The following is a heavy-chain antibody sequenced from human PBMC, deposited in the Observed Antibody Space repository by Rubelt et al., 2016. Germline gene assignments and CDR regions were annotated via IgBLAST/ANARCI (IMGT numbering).Heavy chain of an antibody. D-gene: IGHD6-13*01. V-gene: IGHV1-3*01. Sequence: QVQLVQSGAEVKKPGASVKVSCKASGYTFTSYAMHWVRRAPGQRLEWMGWINAGNGNTKYSQKFQVRVTSTRDTSAGTAYMELRSLRSEDTAVYYCARGLGLGYSSSWFNWFDPWGQGTLVTVSS. J-gene: IGHJ5*02. CDR2: INAGNGNT. CDR3: ARGLGLGYSSSWFNWFDP. CDR1: GYTFTSYA.